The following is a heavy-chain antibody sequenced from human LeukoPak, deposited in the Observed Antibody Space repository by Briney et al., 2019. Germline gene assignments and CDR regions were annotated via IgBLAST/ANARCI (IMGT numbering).Heavy chain of an antibody. CDR2: ISYDGSNK. CDR1: GFTFSSYG. D-gene: IGHD3-10*01. J-gene: IGHJ3*02. V-gene: IGHV3-30*03. Sequence: PGGSLRLSCAASGFTFSSYGMHWVRQAPGKGLEWVAVISYDGSNKYYADSVKGRFTISRDNSKNTLYLQMNSLRAEDTAVYYCAMLPPGGRTAFDIWGQGTMVTVSS. CDR3: AMLPPGGRTAFDI.